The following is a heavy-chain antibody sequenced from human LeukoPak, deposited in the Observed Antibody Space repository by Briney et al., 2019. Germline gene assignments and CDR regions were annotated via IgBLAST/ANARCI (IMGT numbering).Heavy chain of an antibody. CDR1: GFTVSSNY. CDR2: IYSGGST. J-gene: IGHJ5*02. CDR3: ARGPRYYYDSSGVYRNWFDP. D-gene: IGHD3-22*01. V-gene: IGHV3-66*01. Sequence: GGSLRLSCAASGFTVSSNYMSWVRQAPGKGLEWVSVIYSGGSTYYVDSVKGRFTISRDNSKNTLYLQMNSLRAEDTAVYYCARGPRYYYDSSGVYRNWFDPWGQGTLVTVSS.